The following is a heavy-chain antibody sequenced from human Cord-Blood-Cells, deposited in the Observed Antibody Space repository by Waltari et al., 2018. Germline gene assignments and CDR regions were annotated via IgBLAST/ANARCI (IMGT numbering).Heavy chain of an antibody. V-gene: IGHV1-24*01. J-gene: IGHJ4*02. CDR1: GYTLTEFS. D-gene: IGHD5-18*01. Sequence: QVQLVQSGAEVKKPGAAVKVSCTVSGYTLTEFSLHCVRQAPGKGLEWMGRFDPEDGETIYAQKFQGRVTMTEDTSTDTAYMELSSLRSEDTAVYYCATDRERYSYGYPYYFDYWGQGTLVTVSS. CDR2: FDPEDGET. CDR3: ATDRERYSYGYPYYFDY.